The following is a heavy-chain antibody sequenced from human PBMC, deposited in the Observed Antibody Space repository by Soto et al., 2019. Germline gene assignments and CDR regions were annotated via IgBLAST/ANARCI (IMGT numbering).Heavy chain of an antibody. CDR3: TRRYNWNDNYSDP. V-gene: IGHV4-39*01. CDR2: SYYSGTT. J-gene: IGHJ5*02. CDR1: CASISVHSYY. D-gene: IGHD1-20*01. Sequence: SETLSLTCTVSCASISVHSYYWTWIRQPPGKGLEWIGSSYYSGTTYFNPSLKSRATISVDTPKNQFSLRLTSVTAADTAIYYCTRRYNWNDNYSDPWGPGALVTVSS.